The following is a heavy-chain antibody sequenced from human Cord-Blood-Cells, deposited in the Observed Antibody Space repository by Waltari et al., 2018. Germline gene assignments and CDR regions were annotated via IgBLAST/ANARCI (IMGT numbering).Heavy chain of an antibody. Sequence: QVQLQASGPGLVKPSETLSLTCTVSGGSISRYYLSWIRQPPGKGLEWIGYIYYSGSTNYNPSLKSRVTISVDTSKNQFSLKLSSVTAADTAVYYCARHCSSTSCYDYWGQGTLVTVSS. CDR3: ARHCSSTSCYDY. V-gene: IGHV4-59*01. D-gene: IGHD2-2*01. CDR2: IYYSGST. CDR1: GGSISRYY. J-gene: IGHJ4*02.